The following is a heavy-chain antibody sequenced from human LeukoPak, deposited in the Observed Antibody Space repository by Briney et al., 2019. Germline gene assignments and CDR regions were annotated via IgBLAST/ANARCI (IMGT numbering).Heavy chain of an antibody. J-gene: IGHJ6*03. CDR1: GYTFTSYD. D-gene: IGHD6-13*01. V-gene: IGHV1-8*03. CDR2: MNPNSGNT. Sequence: ASVKVSCKASGYTFTSYDINWVRQATGQGLEWMGWMNPNSGNTGYAQKFQGRVTITRNTSISTAYMELSSLRSEDTAVYYCATRTHSSSWHPYYYYYMDVWGKGTTVTVSS. CDR3: ATRTHSSSWHPYYYYYMDV.